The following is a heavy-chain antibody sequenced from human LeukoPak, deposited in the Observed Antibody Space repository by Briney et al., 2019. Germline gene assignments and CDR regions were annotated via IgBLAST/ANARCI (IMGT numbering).Heavy chain of an antibody. J-gene: IGHJ3*01. CDR2: IFPGDSGP. V-gene: IGHV5-51*01. Sequence: GESLKISCKVSGYSFTSYCIGWWRQMPGKGLEWLGIIFPGDSGPTYSPSFQGQVTISVDKSINTAYLQWSSLQASDTAMYYCGMSGDRVPLQDDVFDVWGQGTMVTVST. D-gene: IGHD1-26*01. CDR1: GYSFTSYC. CDR3: GMSGDRVPLQDDVFDV.